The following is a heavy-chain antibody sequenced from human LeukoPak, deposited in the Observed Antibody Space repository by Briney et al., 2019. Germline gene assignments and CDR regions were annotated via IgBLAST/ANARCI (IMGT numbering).Heavy chain of an antibody. CDR2: ITDTGDST. CDR3: AKDYDTLIGSLDY. Sequence: PGGSLRLSCAASGFTFDSSAMSWVRQAPGKGLEWVSTITDTGDSTHYADSVKGRFTISGDNSKNTLYLQMNSLRTEDTAVYYCAKDYDTLIGSLDYWGQGTLVTVSS. CDR1: GFTFDSSA. J-gene: IGHJ4*02. V-gene: IGHV3-23*01. D-gene: IGHD3-9*01.